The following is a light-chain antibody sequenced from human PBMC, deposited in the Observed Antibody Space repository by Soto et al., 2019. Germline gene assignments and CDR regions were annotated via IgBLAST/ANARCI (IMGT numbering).Light chain of an antibody. V-gene: IGKV3-20*01. Sequence: EIVLTQSPGTLSLSPGERATLSCRASQSVSSSYLAWYQQKPGQAPRLLIYGASSRATGIPDRFSRSGSGTDFTFAINRLEPEDFAVYYCQQYGSSPLTYGGGTKVEIK. CDR1: QSVSSSY. J-gene: IGKJ4*01. CDR2: GAS. CDR3: QQYGSSPLT.